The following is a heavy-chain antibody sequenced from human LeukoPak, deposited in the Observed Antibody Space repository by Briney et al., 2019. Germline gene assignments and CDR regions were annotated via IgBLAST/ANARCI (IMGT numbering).Heavy chain of an antibody. CDR1: GGSISSHY. J-gene: IGHJ4*02. CDR2: IYYSGST. CDR3: ARGATSQDY. Sequence: PSETLSLTCTVSGGSISSHYWSWIRQPSGKGLEWIGYIYYSGSTNYNPSLKSRVTISVDTSKNQFSLKLSSVTAADTAVYYCARGATSQDYWGQGTLVTVSS. V-gene: IGHV4-59*11.